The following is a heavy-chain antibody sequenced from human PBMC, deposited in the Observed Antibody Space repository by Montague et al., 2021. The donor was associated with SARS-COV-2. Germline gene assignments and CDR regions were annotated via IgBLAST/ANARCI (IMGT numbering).Heavy chain of an antibody. Sequence: SLRLSCAASGFSFSTYSMNWVRQAPGKGLEWVSSISSSSSYIYYADSVKGPSTISRDNAKNSLYLQMNSLRAEDTAVYYCGRVIPSSYGLCDYWGQGTLVAVAS. CDR1: GFSFSTYS. V-gene: IGHV3-21*01. J-gene: IGHJ4*02. CDR3: GRVIPSSYGLCDY. CDR2: ISSSSSYI. D-gene: IGHD6-13*01.